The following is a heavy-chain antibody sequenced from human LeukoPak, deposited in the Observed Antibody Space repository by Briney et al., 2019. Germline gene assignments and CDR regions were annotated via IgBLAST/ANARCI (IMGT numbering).Heavy chain of an antibody. J-gene: IGHJ4*02. V-gene: IGHV3-30*04. CDR1: GFIFSNNA. CDR2: ISYDGSNK. Sequence: PGGSLRLSCAASGFIFSNNAMTWVRQAPGKGLEWVAVISYDGSNKYYADSVKGRFTISRDNSKNTLYLQMNSLRAEDTAVYYCARARPEGYFDYWGQGTLVTVSS. CDR3: ARARPEGYFDY.